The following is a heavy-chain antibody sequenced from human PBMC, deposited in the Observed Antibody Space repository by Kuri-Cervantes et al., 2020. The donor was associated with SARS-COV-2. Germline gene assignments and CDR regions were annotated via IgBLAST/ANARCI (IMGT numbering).Heavy chain of an antibody. CDR2: INHSGST. V-gene: IGHV4-34*01. D-gene: IGHD6-13*01. Sequence: GSLRLSCAVYGGSFSGYYWSWIRQPPGKGLEWIGEINHSGSTNYNPSLRSRVTISVDTSKNQFSLKLSSVTAADTAVYYCARWRYSSSWRYYYYMDVWGKGTTVTVSS. CDR1: GGSFSGYY. J-gene: IGHJ6*03. CDR3: ARWRYSSSWRYYYYMDV.